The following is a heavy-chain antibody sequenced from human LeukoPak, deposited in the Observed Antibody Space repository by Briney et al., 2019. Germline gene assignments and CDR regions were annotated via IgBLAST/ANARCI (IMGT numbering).Heavy chain of an antibody. J-gene: IGHJ6*03. CDR3: AKDGLLLNIYDHYYYYMDV. V-gene: IGHV3-30*02. D-gene: IGHD3/OR15-3a*01. CDR1: RFTFSSYG. CDR2: IRNDGRNE. Sequence: GGSLRLSCAASRFTFSSYGMHWVRQAPGKGLQWVAFIRNDGRNEYYADSVKGRFTISRDNSKNTVYLQMNSLRAEDTAVYYCAKDGLLLNIYDHYYYYMDVWGKGTTVTVSS.